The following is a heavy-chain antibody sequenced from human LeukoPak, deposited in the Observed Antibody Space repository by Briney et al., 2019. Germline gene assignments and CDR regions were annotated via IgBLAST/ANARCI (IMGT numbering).Heavy chain of an antibody. V-gene: IGHV3-7*01. CDR3: ARGQLPHYSSGGYDY. CDR1: GFTFSSYW. D-gene: IGHD6-19*01. Sequence: GGSLRLSCAASGFTFSSYWMSWVRQAPGKGLAWVANIKQDGSEKYYVDSVKGRFTISRDNAKNSLYLQMNSLRAEDTAVYYCARGQLPHYSSGGYDYWGQGTLGTVSS. J-gene: IGHJ4*02. CDR2: IKQDGSEK.